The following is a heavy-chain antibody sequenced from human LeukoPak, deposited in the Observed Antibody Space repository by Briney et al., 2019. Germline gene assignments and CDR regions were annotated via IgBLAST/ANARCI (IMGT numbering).Heavy chain of an antibody. V-gene: IGHV3-7*01. Sequence: GGSLRLSCAASGFTFSSYWMSWVRQAPGKGLEWVANIKQDGSEKYYVDSVKGRFTISRDNAKNSLYLQMNSLRAEDTAVYYCARDAGYSSGWYVDFDLWGRGTLVTVSS. CDR1: GFTFSSYW. CDR2: IKQDGSEK. J-gene: IGHJ2*01. D-gene: IGHD6-19*01. CDR3: ARDAGYSSGWYVDFDL.